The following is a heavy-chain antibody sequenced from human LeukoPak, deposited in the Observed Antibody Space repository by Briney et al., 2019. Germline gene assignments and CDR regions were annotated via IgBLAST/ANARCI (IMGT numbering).Heavy chain of an antibody. CDR2: IDPSGGST. CDR1: GYTFTSYY. J-gene: IGHJ3*02. Sequence: ASVKVSCKASGYTFTSYYMHWVRQAPGQGLEWMGIIDPSGGSTSYAQKFQGRVTMTRDMSTSTVYMELSSVRSEDTAVYYCARDDYYDSSGYYLSAFDIWGQGTMVTVSS. V-gene: IGHV1-46*01. D-gene: IGHD3-22*01. CDR3: ARDDYYDSSGYYLSAFDI.